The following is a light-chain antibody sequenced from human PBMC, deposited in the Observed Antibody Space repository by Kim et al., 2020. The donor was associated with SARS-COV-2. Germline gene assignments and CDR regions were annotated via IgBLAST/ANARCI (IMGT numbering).Light chain of an antibody. CDR3: LQHDDFPYT. V-gene: IGKV5-2*01. Sequence: EATLTQSPAVLSATPGDKVSISCKVSQDVGTDLKWYQQKPGGPTILVIKEASVPLPGVSPRFSGSGFGTDFTLTINNIESEDAAYYFCLQHDDFPYTFGQGTKLEI. CDR1: QDVGTD. CDR2: EAS. J-gene: IGKJ2*01.